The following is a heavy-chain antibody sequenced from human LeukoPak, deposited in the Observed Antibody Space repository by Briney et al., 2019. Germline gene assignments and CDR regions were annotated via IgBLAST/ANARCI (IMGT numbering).Heavy chain of an antibody. CDR1: GYTFTSYG. Sequence: ASVKVSCKASGYTFTSYGISWVRQAPGQGLEWMGWISAYNGNTNYAQKLQGRVTMTTDTSTSTAYMELRSLRSDDTAVYFCARKMTSVTTFDYWGQGTLVTVSS. J-gene: IGHJ4*02. CDR3: ARKMTSVTTFDY. D-gene: IGHD4-17*01. V-gene: IGHV1-18*01. CDR2: ISAYNGNT.